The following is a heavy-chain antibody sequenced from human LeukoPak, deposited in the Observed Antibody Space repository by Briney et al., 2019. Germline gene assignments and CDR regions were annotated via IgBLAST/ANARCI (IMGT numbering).Heavy chain of an antibody. Sequence: PGRSLRLSCAASGFTFSSYGMHWVRQAPGKGLEWVAVISYDGSNKYYADSVKGRFTISRDNSKNTLYLQMNSLRAEDTAVYYCAKDLYSSSWCSHYYYGMDVWGQGTTVTVSS. J-gene: IGHJ6*02. D-gene: IGHD6-13*01. CDR2: ISYDGSNK. V-gene: IGHV3-30*18. CDR1: GFTFSSYG. CDR3: AKDLYSSSWCSHYYYGMDV.